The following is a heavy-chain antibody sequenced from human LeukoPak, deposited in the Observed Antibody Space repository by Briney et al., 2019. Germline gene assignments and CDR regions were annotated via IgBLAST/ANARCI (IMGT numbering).Heavy chain of an antibody. Sequence: SGTLSHTCTVSGGSISSSNFYWGWIRQSPGKGLEWIGSIYYSGSTYYNPSLKRRVTISVDTSKNQLSLKLNSVTAADTAVYYCARHLRYLDSVPDFDYWGQGTLVTVSS. CDR3: ARHLRYLDSVPDFDY. V-gene: IGHV4-39*01. CDR2: IYYSGST. D-gene: IGHD3-9*01. CDR1: GGSISSSNFY. J-gene: IGHJ4*02.